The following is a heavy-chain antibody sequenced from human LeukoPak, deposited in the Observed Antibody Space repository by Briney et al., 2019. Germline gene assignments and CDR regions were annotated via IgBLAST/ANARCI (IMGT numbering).Heavy chain of an antibody. Sequence: QPGGSLRLSCAASGFTFSDHYVDWVRQAPGRGLEWVGRSRNKANSYTTEYAASVKGRFITSRDDSKNSLYLQMNSLKTEDTAVYYCARDLDYGGNSDAFDIWGQGTMVTVSS. D-gene: IGHD4-23*01. V-gene: IGHV3-72*01. CDR2: SRNKANSYTT. CDR3: ARDLDYGGNSDAFDI. CDR1: GFTFSDHY. J-gene: IGHJ3*02.